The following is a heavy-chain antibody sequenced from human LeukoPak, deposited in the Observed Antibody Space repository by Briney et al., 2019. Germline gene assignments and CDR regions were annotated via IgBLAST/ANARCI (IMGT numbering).Heavy chain of an antibody. CDR1: GGSISSYY. V-gene: IGHV4-4*07. CDR3: ARVREEQWLVHRYYFDY. Sequence: SKTLSLTCTVSGGSISSYYWSWIRQPAGKGLEWIGRIYTSGSTNYNPSLKSRVTMSVDTSKNQFSLKLSSVTAADTAVYYCARVREEQWLVHRYYFDYWGQGTLVTVSS. D-gene: IGHD6-19*01. CDR2: IYTSGST. J-gene: IGHJ4*02.